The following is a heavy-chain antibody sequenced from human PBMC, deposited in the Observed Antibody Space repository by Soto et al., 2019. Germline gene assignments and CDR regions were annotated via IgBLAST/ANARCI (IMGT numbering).Heavy chain of an antibody. Sequence: PSETLSLTCTVSGGSISRGDYYWSWIRQPPGKGLEWIGYIYYSGTTYYNPSLKSRLTISVDTSKNQFSLKLSSVSAADTAVYFCARDLHDTSGFYYDSWGQGALVTVSS. J-gene: IGHJ4*02. V-gene: IGHV4-30-4*01. CDR3: ARDLHDTSGFYYDS. D-gene: IGHD3-22*01. CDR2: IYYSGTT. CDR1: GGSISRGDYY.